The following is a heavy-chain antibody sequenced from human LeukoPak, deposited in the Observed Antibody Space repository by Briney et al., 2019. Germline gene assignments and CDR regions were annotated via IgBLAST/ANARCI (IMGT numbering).Heavy chain of an antibody. J-gene: IGHJ6*02. Sequence: GGSLRLSCAASGFTFSSYSMNWVRQAPGKGLEWVSSISSSSSYIYYADSVKGRFTISRDNAKNSLYLQMNSLRAEDTAVYYCARDLRGPYYYGMDVWGQGTTVTVSS. CDR3: ARDLRGPYYYGMDV. D-gene: IGHD3-10*01. CDR1: GFTFSSYS. V-gene: IGHV3-21*04. CDR2: ISSSSSYI.